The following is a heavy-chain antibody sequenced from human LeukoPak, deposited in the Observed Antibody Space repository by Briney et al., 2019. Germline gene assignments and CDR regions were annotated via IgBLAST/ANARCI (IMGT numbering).Heavy chain of an antibody. J-gene: IGHJ4*02. CDR3: ARHSASGSYYLFDS. CDR1: GDSISSSTYY. V-gene: IGHV4-39*01. CDR2: IYYSGTT. Sequence: TSETLSLTCSVSGDSISSSTYYWGWIRQPPGKGLEWIGTIYYSGTTYYNPALKSRVTISVDTSENQFSLKLSSVTAADTAVYYCARHSASGSYYLFDSWGQGTLVTVSS. D-gene: IGHD3-10*01.